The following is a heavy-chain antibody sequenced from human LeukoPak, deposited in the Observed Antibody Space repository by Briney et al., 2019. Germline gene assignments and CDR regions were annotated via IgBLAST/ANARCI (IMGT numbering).Heavy chain of an antibody. D-gene: IGHD1-26*01. CDR2: ISYDGNKK. V-gene: IGHV3-30*03. CDR1: GFSFRTYG. Sequence: GRSLSLSCAAFGFSFRTYGMHWVRQAPGKGLEWVAFISYDGNKKYFADSVKGRFTITRDNSDNTLHLQMNSLRTEDTAVYYCARDPYSGSYGNYYYYFMDVWGKGTTVTISS. CDR3: ARDPYSGSYGNYYYYFMDV. J-gene: IGHJ6*03.